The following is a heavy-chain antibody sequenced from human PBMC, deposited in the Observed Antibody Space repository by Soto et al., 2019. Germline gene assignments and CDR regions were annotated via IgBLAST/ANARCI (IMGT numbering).Heavy chain of an antibody. J-gene: IGHJ4*02. CDR1: GSSISSSGYY. CDR2: MFYGVST. CDR3: ATLPSRHVGDY. V-gene: IGHV4-39*01. Sequence: PXATLSLTVPVSGSSISSSGYYCGGLHQPPGKGLEWIGSMFYGVSTYYNPSLKRRVTVSVATSKNQFSLNLRSVTAADPAVYSCATLPSRHVGDYWGQGTRVTFSS. D-gene: IGHD1-26*01.